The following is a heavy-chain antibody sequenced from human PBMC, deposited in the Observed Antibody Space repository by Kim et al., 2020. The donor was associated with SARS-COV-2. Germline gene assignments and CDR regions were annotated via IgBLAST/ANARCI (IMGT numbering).Heavy chain of an antibody. CDR2: ITTNTGIP. V-gene: IGHV7-4-1*02. CDR3: ASATRGCIDY. J-gene: IGHJ4*02. D-gene: IGHD2-15*01. CDR1: GSSFTCHG. Sequence: ASVKVSCKASGSSFTCHGTFLVRQAPGFALEWGGWITTNTGIPTYAQDFTGGFVFSLDISVCTAYLQISSLKSDDTAVYYCASATRGCIDYWGQGSLVTV.